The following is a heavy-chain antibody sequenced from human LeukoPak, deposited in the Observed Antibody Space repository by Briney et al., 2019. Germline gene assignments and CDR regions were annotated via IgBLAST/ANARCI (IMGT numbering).Heavy chain of an antibody. V-gene: IGHV1-2*02. CDR2: INPNSGDT. J-gene: IGHJ5*02. D-gene: IGHD3-3*01. Sequence: ASVKVSCKASGYTFTGNYMHWVRQAPGQGLEWMGWINPNSGDTNYAQKFQGRVTMTRDTSTSTAYMELSRLRSDDTAVYYCARDPNDFWSGYYYGNWFDPWGQGTLVTVSS. CDR3: ARDPNDFWSGYYYGNWFDP. CDR1: GYTFTGNY.